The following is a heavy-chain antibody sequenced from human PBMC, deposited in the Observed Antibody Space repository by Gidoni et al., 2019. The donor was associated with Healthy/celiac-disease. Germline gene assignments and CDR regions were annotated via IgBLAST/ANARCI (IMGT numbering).Heavy chain of an antibody. CDR3: ARDWYDSTAGG. J-gene: IGHJ3*01. Sequence: EVQLVESGGGLVQPGGSLRLSCAASGFTFSSYSMNWVRQAPGKGLEWVSYISSSSSTIYYADSVKGRFTISRDNAKNSLYLQMNSLRAEDTAVYYCARDWYDSTAGGWGQGTMVTVSS. CDR1: GFTFSSYS. D-gene: IGHD3-22*01. CDR2: ISSSSSTI. V-gene: IGHV3-48*01.